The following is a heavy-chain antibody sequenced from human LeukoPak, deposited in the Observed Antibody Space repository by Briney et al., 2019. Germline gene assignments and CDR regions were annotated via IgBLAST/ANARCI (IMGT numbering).Heavy chain of an antibody. V-gene: IGHV4-34*01. CDR1: GGSFSGYY. CDR2: INHSGST. Sequence: SETLSLTCAVYGGSFSGYYWSWIRQPPGKGLEWIGEINHSGSTNYNPSLKSRVTISVDTSKNQFSLKLSSVTAADTAVYYCARADSSGWAHFFDYWGQGTLVTVSS. CDR3: ARADSSGWAHFFDY. J-gene: IGHJ4*02. D-gene: IGHD6-19*01.